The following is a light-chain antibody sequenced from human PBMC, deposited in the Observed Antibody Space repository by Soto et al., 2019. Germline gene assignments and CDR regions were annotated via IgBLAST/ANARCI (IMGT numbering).Light chain of an antibody. CDR3: LQYGDSFPWT. V-gene: IGKV3-20*01. CDR1: QSVSKSF. CDR2: GAL. J-gene: IGKJ1*01. Sequence: EIVLTQSPGTLSMSPGERVALSCRASQSVSKSFVAWYQQKPGQAPRLLIYGALSRATGIPDRFSGSGYGTDFTLTFSRLEPEDFAVYYCLQYGDSFPWTFGQGTKVEIK.